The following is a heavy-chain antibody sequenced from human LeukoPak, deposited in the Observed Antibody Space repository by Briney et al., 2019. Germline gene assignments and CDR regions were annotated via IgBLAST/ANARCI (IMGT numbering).Heavy chain of an antibody. J-gene: IGHJ4*02. CDR2: ISGSGGST. CDR1: GFTFSSYA. V-gene: IGHV3-23*01. Sequence: GGSLRLSCAASGFTFSSYAMSWVRQAPGKGLEWVSAISGSGGSTYYADSVKGRFTISRDNSKNTLYLQMNSLRAEDTAVYYCAKDDVWGSYRASRRAPPAYWGQGTLVTVSS. CDR3: AKDDVWGSYRASRRAPPAY. D-gene: IGHD3-16*02.